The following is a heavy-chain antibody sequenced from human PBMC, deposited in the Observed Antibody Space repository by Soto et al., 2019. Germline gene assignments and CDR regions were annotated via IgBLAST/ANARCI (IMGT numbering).Heavy chain of an antibody. V-gene: IGHV3-30*18. CDR3: AKERADIVLTPHATSGMDV. CDR1: GFSLRSSG. CDR2: SSYDGNHD. J-gene: IGHJ6*02. Sequence: QLHVVESGGGVVQSGTSLRLSCVASGFSLRSSGMHWLRQASGKGLEWVATSSYDGNHDWYAESVEGRFTISRDNSDNKVYLQMDRLREEDTAVYFCAKERADIVLTPHATSGMDVWGQGATVTVSS. D-gene: IGHD2-8*02.